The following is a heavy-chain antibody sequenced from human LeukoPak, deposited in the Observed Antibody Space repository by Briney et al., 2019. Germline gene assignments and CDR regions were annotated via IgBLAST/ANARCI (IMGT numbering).Heavy chain of an antibody. D-gene: IGHD4-17*01. Sequence: PGGSLRLSCAASGFTFDDYTMHWVRQAPGKGLERVSLISWDGGSTYYADSVKGRFTIFRDNSKNSPYLQMNSLRTEDTALYYCAKSKTAVTTGYLDYWGQGTLVTVSS. CDR3: AKSKTAVTTGYLDY. CDR2: ISWDGGST. V-gene: IGHV3-43*01. J-gene: IGHJ4*02. CDR1: GFTFDDYT.